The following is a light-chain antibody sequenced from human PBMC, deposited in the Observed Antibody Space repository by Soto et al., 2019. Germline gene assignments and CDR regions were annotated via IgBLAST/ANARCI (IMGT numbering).Light chain of an antibody. V-gene: IGKV1-39*01. Sequence: DIQMTQSPSSLSASVGDRVTITCRASQSISSYLNWYQQKPGKAPKLLIHAASSLQSWVPSRFSGSGSGTDFTLTISSLQPEDFATYYCQQSYSTPLTFGGGTKVEIK. CDR2: AAS. J-gene: IGKJ4*01. CDR3: QQSYSTPLT. CDR1: QSISSY.